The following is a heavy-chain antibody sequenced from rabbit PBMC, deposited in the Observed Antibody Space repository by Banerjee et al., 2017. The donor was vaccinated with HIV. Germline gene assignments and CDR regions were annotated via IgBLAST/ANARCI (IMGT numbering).Heavy chain of an antibody. CDR1: GFSFSSSYW. Sequence: EESGGDLVKPEGSLTLTGTVSGFSFSSSYWICWVRQAPGKGLVGIACLYDGDGSTHYASWVNGRFTFSSHNAQNTLYLQLNSLTAADTATYFCVRETETYADYAGYSGYGYVEDLWGPGTLVTVS. CDR3: VRETETYADYAGYSGYGYVEDL. D-gene: IGHD6-1*01. CDR2: LYDGDGST. J-gene: IGHJ4*01. V-gene: IGHV1S45*01.